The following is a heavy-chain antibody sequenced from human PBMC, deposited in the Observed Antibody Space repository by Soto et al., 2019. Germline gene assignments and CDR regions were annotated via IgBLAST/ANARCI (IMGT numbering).Heavy chain of an antibody. J-gene: IGHJ4*02. CDR2: ISDTGSSH. CDR1: GFTFSSYG. D-gene: IGHD3-22*01. CDR3: ARYRPSYYYDSSGGLDY. V-gene: IGHV3-30*03. Sequence: VGSLRLSCVGSGFTFSSYGMHWVRQAPGKGLECVAVISDTGSSHYYAASVEGRFTISRENSKNTLSLHMDRLRVEDTAVHYCARYRPSYYYDSSGGLDYWGQGTLVTVSS.